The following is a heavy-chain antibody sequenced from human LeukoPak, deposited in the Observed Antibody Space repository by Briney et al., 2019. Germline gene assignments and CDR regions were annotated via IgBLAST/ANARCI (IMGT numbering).Heavy chain of an antibody. CDR3: ARGYYDILTGYPTPNWFDP. J-gene: IGHJ5*02. V-gene: IGHV1-18*01. CDR1: GYTFTSYG. Sequence: GASVKVSCKASGYTFTSYGISWVRQAPGQGLEWMGWISAYNGNTNYAQKLQGSVTMTTDTSTSTAYMELRSLRSDDTAVYYCARGYYDILTGYPTPNWFDPWGLGTLVTVSS. D-gene: IGHD3-9*01. CDR2: ISAYNGNT.